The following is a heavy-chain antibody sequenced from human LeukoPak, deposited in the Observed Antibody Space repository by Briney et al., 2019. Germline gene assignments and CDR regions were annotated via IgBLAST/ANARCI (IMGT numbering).Heavy chain of an antibody. V-gene: IGHV3-74*01. CDR2: INTDGSST. J-gene: IGHJ1*01. Sequence: GGSLRLSCAASGFTFSSYWMHWVRQAPGKGLVWVSRINTDGSSTSYADSVKGRFTISRDNAKNTLYLQMNSLRAEDTAVYYCAREGSSAWYRGIAAEYFQHWGQGTLATVSS. CDR1: GFTFSSYW. D-gene: IGHD6-13*01. CDR3: AREGSSAWYRGIAAEYFQH.